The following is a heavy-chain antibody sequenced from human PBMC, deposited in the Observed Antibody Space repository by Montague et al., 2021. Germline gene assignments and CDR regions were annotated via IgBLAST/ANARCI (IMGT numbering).Heavy chain of an antibody. J-gene: IGHJ4*02. CDR2: IYSGGNI. CDR1: GFTVSNNY. D-gene: IGHD3-16*01. Sequence: SLRLSCAASGFTVSNNYMSWVRQAPGKGLEWASIIYSGGNINYADSVKGRFNISRDSSRNTLYFQMKSLRTEDTAVYYCANHPGGGGYWGQGTLVTVSS. CDR3: ANHPGGGGY. V-gene: IGHV3-53*01.